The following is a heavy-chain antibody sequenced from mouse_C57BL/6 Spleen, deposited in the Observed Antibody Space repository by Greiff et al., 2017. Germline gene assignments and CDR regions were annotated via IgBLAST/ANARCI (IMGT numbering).Heavy chain of an antibody. D-gene: IGHD3-2*02. CDR2: IDPENGDT. CDR3: TTGGSSGYAMDY. V-gene: IGHV14-4*01. Sequence: EVKLQESGAELVRPGASVKLSCTASGFNIKDDYMHWVKQRPEQGLEWIGWIDPENGDTEYASKFQGKATITADTSSNTAYLQLSSLTSEDTAVYYCTTGGSSGYAMDYWGQGTSVTVSS. CDR1: GFNIKDDY. J-gene: IGHJ4*01.